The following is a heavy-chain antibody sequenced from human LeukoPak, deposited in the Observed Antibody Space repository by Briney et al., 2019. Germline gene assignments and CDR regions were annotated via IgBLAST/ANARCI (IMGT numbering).Heavy chain of an antibody. CDR1: GYMFTTYG. CDR2: IIPIFGTA. D-gene: IGHD6-19*01. Sequence: GASVKVSCRTSGYMFTTYGISWVRQAPGQGLEWMGGIIPIFGTANYAQKFQGRVTITADKSTSTAYMELSSLRSEDTAVYYCARTYSSGEITFDYWGQGTLVTVSS. CDR3: ARTYSSGEITFDY. V-gene: IGHV1-69*06. J-gene: IGHJ4*02.